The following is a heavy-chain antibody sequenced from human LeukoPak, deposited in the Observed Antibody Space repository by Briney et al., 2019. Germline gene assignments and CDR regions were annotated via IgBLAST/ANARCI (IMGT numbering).Heavy chain of an antibody. J-gene: IGHJ4*02. V-gene: IGHV3-23*01. Sequence: GGSLRLSCAASGFTFNTYAMSWVRQAPGKGLEWVSGIGTSGSGTYYADSVKGRFTISRDNSKNFLYLLMNNLRAEDTAIYYCAKRNNWEFDYWGQGTLVTVSS. CDR1: GFTFNTYA. D-gene: IGHD1-14*01. CDR2: IGTSGSGT. CDR3: AKRNNWEFDY.